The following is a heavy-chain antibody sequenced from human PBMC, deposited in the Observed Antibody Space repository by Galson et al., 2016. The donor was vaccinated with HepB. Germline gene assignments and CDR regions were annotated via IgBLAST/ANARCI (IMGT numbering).Heavy chain of an antibody. Sequence: SETLSLTCTVSGDYISSYYWSWIRQPPGKGLEWIGYLYYSGSTNYNPSLKSRVTISVDTSKNQFSLKLTSVTAADTAVYYCARGYRPQDYDFWSGDSLWYFDYWGQGTLVTVSS. CDR2: LYYSGST. V-gene: IGHV4-59*13. CDR1: GDYISSYY. J-gene: IGHJ4*02. CDR3: ARGYRPQDYDFWSGDSLWYFDY. D-gene: IGHD3-3*01.